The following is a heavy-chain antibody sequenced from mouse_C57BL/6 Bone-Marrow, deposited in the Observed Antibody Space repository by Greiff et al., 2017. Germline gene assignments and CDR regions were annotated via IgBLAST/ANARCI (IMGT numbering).Heavy chain of an antibody. Sequence: QVQLKESGAELARPGASVKMSCKASGYTFTSYTMHWVKQRPGQGLEWIGYINPSSGYTKYNQKFKDKATLTADKSSSTAYMQLSSLTSEDSAVYYCARRRLPMGLDYWGQGTTLTVSS. J-gene: IGHJ2*01. D-gene: IGHD1-1*02. V-gene: IGHV1-4*01. CDR1: GYTFTSYT. CDR2: INPSSGYT. CDR3: ARRRLPMGLDY.